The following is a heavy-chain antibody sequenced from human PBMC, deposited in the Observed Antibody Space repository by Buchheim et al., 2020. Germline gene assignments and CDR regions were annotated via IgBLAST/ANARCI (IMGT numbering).Heavy chain of an antibody. CDR2: IRGVGGST. J-gene: IGHJ4*02. CDR1: GFTFSSYA. CDR3: AKDRTGPIAVAGSHDY. Sequence: EVQLLESGGGLVQPGGSLRLSCEASGFTFSSYAMSWVRQAPGKGLEWVSAIRGVGGSTNYADSGRGGFTILGDNSKNTLYMQMNSLRAEDTAVYYCAKDRTGPIAVAGSHDYWGQGTL. V-gene: IGHV3-23*01. D-gene: IGHD6-19*01.